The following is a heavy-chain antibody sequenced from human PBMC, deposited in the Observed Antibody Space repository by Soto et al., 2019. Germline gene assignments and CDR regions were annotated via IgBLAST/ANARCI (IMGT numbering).Heavy chain of an antibody. D-gene: IGHD6-19*01. V-gene: IGHV3-30-3*01. CDR1: GFTFSSYA. J-gene: IGHJ4*02. CDR2: ISYDGSNK. Sequence: GGSLRLSCAASGFTFSSYAMHWVRQAPGKGLEWVAVISYDGSNKYYADSVKGRFTISRDNSKNTLSLQMNSLRAEDTALYYCARGRWDRSGWYFDSWGQGTLVTVSS. CDR3: ARGRWDRSGWYFDS.